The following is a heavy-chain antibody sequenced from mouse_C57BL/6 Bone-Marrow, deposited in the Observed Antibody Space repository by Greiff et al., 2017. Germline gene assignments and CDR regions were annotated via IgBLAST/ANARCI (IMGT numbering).Heavy chain of an antibody. J-gene: IGHJ1*03. CDR1: GYTFTSYW. V-gene: IGHV1-55*01. D-gene: IGHD2-5*01. Sequence: QVQLQQPGAELVKPGASVKMSCKASGYTFTSYWITWVKQRPGQGLEWIGDIYPGSGSTNYNEKFKSKATLTVDTSSSTAYVQLSSLTSEDSAVYYCARGGIDSNYWYFDVWGTGTTVTVSS. CDR3: ARGGIDSNYWYFDV. CDR2: IYPGSGST.